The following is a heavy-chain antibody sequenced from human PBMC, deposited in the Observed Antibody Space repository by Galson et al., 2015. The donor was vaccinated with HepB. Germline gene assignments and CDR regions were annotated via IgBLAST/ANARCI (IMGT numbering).Heavy chain of an antibody. CDR2: ISYDGSNK. CDR3: AKDLLLWFGEPQGVPDFDY. D-gene: IGHD3-10*01. J-gene: IGHJ4*02. Sequence: SLRLSCAASGFTFSSYGMHWVRQAPGKGLEWVAVISYDGSNKYYADSVKGRFTISRDNSKNTLYLQMNSLRAEDTAVYYCAKDLLLWFGEPQGVPDFDYWGQGTLVTVSS. CDR1: GFTFSSYG. V-gene: IGHV3-30*18.